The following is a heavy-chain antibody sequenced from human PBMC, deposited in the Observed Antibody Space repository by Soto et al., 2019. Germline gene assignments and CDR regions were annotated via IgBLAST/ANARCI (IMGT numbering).Heavy chain of an antibody. J-gene: IGHJ2*01. CDR2: IYYSGST. Sequence: QVQLQESGPGLVKPSQTLSLTCTVSGGSISSGDYYWSWIRQPPGKGLEWIGYIYYSGSTYYNPSLKIRLIISVDTSKNQFSLKLSSVTAAETAMYYCARGIGDYSSSYFDPWGRGTLVTVSS. D-gene: IGHD2-21*02. CDR3: ARGIGDYSSSYFDP. V-gene: IGHV4-30-4*01. CDR1: GGSISSGDYY.